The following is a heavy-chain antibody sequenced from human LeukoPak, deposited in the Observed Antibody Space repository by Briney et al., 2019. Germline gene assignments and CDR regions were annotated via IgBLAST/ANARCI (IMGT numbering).Heavy chain of an antibody. CDR3: ARVYCSGGSCDPFDS. V-gene: IGHV3-74*01. Sequence: GGSLRHSCAASGFTFSSYWMHWVRQAPGKGLVWVSRITSDGYDTSYADSVKGRFTIARDNAKNTLYLQMTSLRVEDTAVYYCARVYCSGGSCDPFDSWGQGTLVTVSS. D-gene: IGHD2-15*01. CDR1: GFTFSSYW. CDR2: ITSDGYDT. J-gene: IGHJ4*02.